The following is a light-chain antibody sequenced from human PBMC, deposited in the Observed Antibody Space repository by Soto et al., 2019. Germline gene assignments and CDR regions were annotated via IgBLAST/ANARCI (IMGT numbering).Light chain of an antibody. CDR2: DAS. CDR1: QGISSA. CDR3: QQFNSYPLT. V-gene: IGKV1-13*02. Sequence: AIQLTQSPSSLSASVGDRVTITCRASQGISSALAWYQQKLGKAPKLLIYDASSVESGVPSRFSGSGSGTDFTLTISSLQPEDFATYYCQQFNSYPLTFGGGTKVEIK. J-gene: IGKJ4*01.